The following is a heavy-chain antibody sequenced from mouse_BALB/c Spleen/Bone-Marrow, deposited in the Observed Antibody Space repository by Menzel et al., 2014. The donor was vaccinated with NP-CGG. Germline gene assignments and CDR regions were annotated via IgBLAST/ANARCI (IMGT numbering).Heavy chain of an antibody. CDR1: GFTFSSFG. CDR2: ISSGSSTI. D-gene: IGHD2-3*01. CDR3: ARGDDGYYNFDY. J-gene: IGHJ2*01. Sequence: EVKLQESGGGLVQPGGSRKFSCAASGFTFSSFGMHWVRQAPEKGLEWVAYISSGSSTIYYADTVKGRFTISRDNPKNTLFLQMTSLRSEDTAMYYCARGDDGYYNFDYWGQGTTLTVSS. V-gene: IGHV5-17*02.